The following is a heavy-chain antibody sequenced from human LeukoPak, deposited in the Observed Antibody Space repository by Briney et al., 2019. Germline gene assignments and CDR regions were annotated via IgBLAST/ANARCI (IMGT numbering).Heavy chain of an antibody. V-gene: IGHV3-30*03. D-gene: IGHD1-14*01. CDR1: GFTFSSYG. CDR3: ARDITSPERDITRNDY. Sequence: RGSLRLSCAASGFTFSSYGMHWVRQAPGKGLEWVAVISYDGSNKYYADSVKGRFTISRDNAKNSLYLQMNSLRAEDTAVYYCARDITSPERDITRNDYWGQGTLVTVSS. CDR2: ISYDGSNK. J-gene: IGHJ4*02.